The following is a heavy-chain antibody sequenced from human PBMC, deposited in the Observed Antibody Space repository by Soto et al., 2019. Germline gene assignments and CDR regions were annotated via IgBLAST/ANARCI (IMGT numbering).Heavy chain of an antibody. D-gene: IGHD5-18*01. J-gene: IGHJ4*02. V-gene: IGHV4-39*01. CDR1: GDSIGSSTNY. Sequence: PSETLSLTCSVSGDSIGSSTNYWGWIRQPPGKGLEWIGTIYHSGNTYYNPTLKSRVAISVDMSKNQCSLRLNSVTAADTAVYYCARHEWLQLWLVTEYWGQGALVTVSS. CDR2: IYHSGNT. CDR3: ARHEWLQLWLVTEY.